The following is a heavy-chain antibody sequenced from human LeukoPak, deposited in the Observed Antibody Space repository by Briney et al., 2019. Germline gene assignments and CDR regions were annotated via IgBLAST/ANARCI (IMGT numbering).Heavy chain of an antibody. V-gene: IGHV4-59*01. CDR3: ASGRGSYYGSLFDY. CDR2: IYYSGST. CDR1: GGSISSYY. Sequence: SEILSLTCTVSGGSISSYYWSWIRQPPGKGLEWIGYIYYSGSTNYNPSLKSRVTISVDTSKNQFSLKLSSVTAADTAVYYCASGRGSYYGSLFDYWGQGTLVTVSS. J-gene: IGHJ4*02. D-gene: IGHD1-26*01.